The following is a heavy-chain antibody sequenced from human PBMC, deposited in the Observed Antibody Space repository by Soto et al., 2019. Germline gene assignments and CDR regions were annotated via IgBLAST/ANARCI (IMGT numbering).Heavy chain of an antibody. V-gene: IGHV3-30-3*01. CDR3: ARDLGSNPRCTLDY. D-gene: IGHD4-4*01. Sequence: GGSLRLSCAASGFTFSSYAMHRVRQAPGKGLEWVAVISYDGSNKYYADSVKGRFTISRDNSKNTLYLQMNSLRAEDTAVYYCARDLGSNPRCTLDYWGQGTLVTVSS. J-gene: IGHJ4*02. CDR2: ISYDGSNK. CDR1: GFTFSSYA.